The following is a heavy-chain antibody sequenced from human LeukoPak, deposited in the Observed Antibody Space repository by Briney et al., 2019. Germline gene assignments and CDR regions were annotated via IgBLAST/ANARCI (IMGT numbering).Heavy chain of an antibody. J-gene: IGHJ3*02. CDR1: GYSFTSYW. CDR2: MNPNSGNT. V-gene: IGHV1-8*03. CDR3: ARVTGTDAFDI. D-gene: IGHD1-20*01. Sequence: GESLKISCKGSGYSFTSYWIGWVRQATGQGLEWMGWMNPNSGNTGYAQKFQGRVTITGNTSISTAYMELSSLRSEDTAVYYCARVTGTDAFDIWGQGTMVTVSS.